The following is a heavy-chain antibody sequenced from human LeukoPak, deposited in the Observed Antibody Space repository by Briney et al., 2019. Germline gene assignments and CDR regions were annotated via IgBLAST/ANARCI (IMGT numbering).Heavy chain of an antibody. CDR1: GFTFSSYW. J-gene: IGHJ4*02. CDR3: ARDIETYYYDSSGYDY. V-gene: IGHV3-74*01. Sequence: GGSLRLSCAASGFTFSSYWMHWVRQAPGKGLVWVSRINTDGSSTSYADSVKGRFTISRDNAKNTLYLQMNSLRAEDTAVYYCARDIETYYYDSSGYDYWGQGTLVTVSS. CDR2: INTDGSST. D-gene: IGHD3-22*01.